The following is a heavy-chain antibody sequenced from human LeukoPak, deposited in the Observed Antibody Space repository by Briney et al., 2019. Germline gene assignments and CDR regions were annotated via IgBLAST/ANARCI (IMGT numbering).Heavy chain of an antibody. CDR1: GYTFTGYY. CDR2: INPNSGGT. CDR3: ARDLPFVDTAMATSLGYFDY. D-gene: IGHD5-18*01. Sequence: GASVKVSCKASGYTFTGYYMHWVRQAPGQGLEWMGWINPNSGGTNYAQKFQGRVTMTRDTSISTAYMALSRLRSDDTAVYYCARDLPFVDTAMATSLGYFDYWGQGTLVTVSS. V-gene: IGHV1-2*02. J-gene: IGHJ4*02.